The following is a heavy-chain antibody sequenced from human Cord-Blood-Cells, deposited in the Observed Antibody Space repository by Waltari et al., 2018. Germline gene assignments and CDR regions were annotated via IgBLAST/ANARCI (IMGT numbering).Heavy chain of an antibody. V-gene: IGHV3-48*02. CDR3: ASQHRAHSGSYYFDY. D-gene: IGHD1-26*01. CDR1: GFTFSSYS. Sequence: EVQLVESGGGLVQPGGSLRLSCAASGFTFSSYSMNWVRQAPGKGMEWVSYISSSSSTIYYADSVKGRFTISRDNAKNSLYLQMNSLGDEDTAVYYCASQHRAHSGSYYFDYWGQGTLVTVSS. CDR2: ISSSSSTI. J-gene: IGHJ4*02.